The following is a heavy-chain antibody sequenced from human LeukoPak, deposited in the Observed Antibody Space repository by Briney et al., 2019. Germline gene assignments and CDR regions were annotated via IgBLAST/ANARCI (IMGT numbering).Heavy chain of an antibody. J-gene: IGHJ4*02. CDR2: INPNSGGT. V-gene: IGHV1-2*02. D-gene: IGHD3-10*01. CDR1: GYTFTGYY. CDR3: ARGGGSGMVRGVISVYYFDY. Sequence: ASVKVSCKASGYTFTGYYMHWVRQAPGQGLEWMGWINPNSGGTNYAQKFQGRVTMTRDTSISTAYMELSRLRSDDTAVYYCARGGGSGMVRGVISVYYFDYWGQGTLVTVSS.